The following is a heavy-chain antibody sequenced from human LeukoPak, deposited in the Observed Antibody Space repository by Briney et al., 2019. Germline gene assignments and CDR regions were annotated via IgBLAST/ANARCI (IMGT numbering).Heavy chain of an antibody. D-gene: IGHD3-10*01. V-gene: IGHV3-11*01. CDR2: ISSSDYSR. CDR3: ARGKRRFDP. Sequence: PGGSRRLSCAASGFNFSDHDMSWRRQAPGNGLEWLAYISSSDYSRYYADSVKGRFTISRDNTKNSLFLQMNSLRDGDTAVYYCARGKRRFDPWGQGTLVTVSS. CDR1: GFNFSDHD. J-gene: IGHJ5*02.